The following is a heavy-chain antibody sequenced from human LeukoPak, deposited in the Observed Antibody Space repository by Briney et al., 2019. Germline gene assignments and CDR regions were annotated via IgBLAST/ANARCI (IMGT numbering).Heavy chain of an antibody. Sequence: PSGTLSLTCAVSGGSISSCNWWSWVRQPPGKGVEWSGEIYHSGSTNYNPSLKSRVTISVDTSRNQFSLKLSSVTAADTAVYYCARRRGGYYDSSRLFDYWGQGTLVTVSS. CDR2: IYHSGST. CDR1: GGSISSCNW. V-gene: IGHV4-4*02. CDR3: ARRRGGYYDSSRLFDY. D-gene: IGHD3-22*01. J-gene: IGHJ4*02.